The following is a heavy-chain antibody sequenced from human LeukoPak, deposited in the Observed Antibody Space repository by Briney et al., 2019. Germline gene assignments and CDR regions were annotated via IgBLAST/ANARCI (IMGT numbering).Heavy chain of an antibody. J-gene: IGHJ4*02. D-gene: IGHD6-13*01. CDR2: IYNDGYT. CDR3: ASVRIAAADSY. Sequence: GGSLRLSCAVSGFTFSGNHMNWVRQVPGKGLEWVSVIYNDGYTYYTDSVKGRFTISRDNSKNILFLQMNSLKPEDTAVYYCASVRIAAADSYWGQGTLVTVSS. CDR1: GFTFSGNH. V-gene: IGHV3-66*02.